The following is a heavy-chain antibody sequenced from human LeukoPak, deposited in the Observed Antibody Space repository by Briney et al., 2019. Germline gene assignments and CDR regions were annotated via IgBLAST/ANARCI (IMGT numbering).Heavy chain of an antibody. Sequence: QTLSLTCAISGDSVSSNSAAWNWIRQSPSRGLEWLGRTYYRSKWYNDYAVSVKSRITINPDTSKNQFSLQLNSVTPEDTAVYYCARDGRGSWYELNWFDPWGQGTLVTVSS. D-gene: IGHD6-13*01. CDR1: GDSVSSNSAA. J-gene: IGHJ5*02. CDR3: ARDGRGSWYELNWFDP. CDR2: TYYRSKWYN. V-gene: IGHV6-1*01.